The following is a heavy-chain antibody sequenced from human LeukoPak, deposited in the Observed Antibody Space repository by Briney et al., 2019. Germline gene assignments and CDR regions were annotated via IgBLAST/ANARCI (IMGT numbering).Heavy chain of an antibody. CDR2: ISSSSSYI. D-gene: IGHD6-19*01. CDR3: ARDLGGYGQWLAYFDY. CDR1: GFTFSSYS. Sequence: GGSLRLSCAASGFTFSSYSMNWVRQAPGKGLEWVSSISSSSSYIYYADSVKGRFTISRGNAKNSLYLQMNSLRAEDTAVYYCARDLGGYGQWLAYFDYWGQGTLVTVSS. V-gene: IGHV3-21*01. J-gene: IGHJ4*02.